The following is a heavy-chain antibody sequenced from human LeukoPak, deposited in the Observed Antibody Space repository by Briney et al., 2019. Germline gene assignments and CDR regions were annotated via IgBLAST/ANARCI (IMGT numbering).Heavy chain of an antibody. CDR2: ISYDGSNK. V-gene: IGHV3-30*04. D-gene: IGHD1-26*01. CDR3: AREDVDIVGAYYFDY. Sequence: PGGSLRLSCAASGFTFSSYAMHWVRQVPGKGLEWVAVISYDGSNKYYADSVKGRFTISRDNSKNTLYLQMNSLRAEDTAVYYCAREDVDIVGAYYFDYWGQGTLVTVSS. CDR1: GFTFSSYA. J-gene: IGHJ4*02.